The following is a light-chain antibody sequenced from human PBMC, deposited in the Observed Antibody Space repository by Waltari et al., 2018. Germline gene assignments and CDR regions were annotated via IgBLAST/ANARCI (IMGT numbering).Light chain of an antibody. J-gene: IGKJ2*01. CDR2: GAS. V-gene: IGKV3-20*01. CDR1: QSLTHIY. Sequence: VLTQSPDTLSLSPGERATLSFRASQSLTHIYLAWYQQKPGQAPRLLIYGASNRAAGIPYRFSGSGSGTDFTLTISRLEPEDSAVYYCQQYGSSVMYTFGQGTKLEIK. CDR3: QQYGSSVMYT.